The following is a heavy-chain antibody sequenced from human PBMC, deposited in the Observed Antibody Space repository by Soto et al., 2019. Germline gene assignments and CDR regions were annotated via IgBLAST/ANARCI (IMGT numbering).Heavy chain of an antibody. CDR2: FFYSGST. J-gene: IGHJ4*02. Sequence: SETLSLTCTVSGGSVSSGSYYWSWIRQPPGKGLEWIAFFFYSGSTHYNPSLKSRITMSVDTSKNQFSLKLTSVTAADTAVYYCGRGYDILTDWGQGTLVTVSS. D-gene: IGHD3-9*01. CDR3: GRGYDILTD. V-gene: IGHV4-61*01. CDR1: GGSVSSGSYY.